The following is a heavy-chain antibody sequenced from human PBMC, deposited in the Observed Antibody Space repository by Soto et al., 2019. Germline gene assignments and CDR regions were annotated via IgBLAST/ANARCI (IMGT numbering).Heavy chain of an antibody. CDR3: ARSDIMVRGVITTFDY. Sequence: SETLSLTCTVSGGSISSGDYYWSWIRQPPGKGLEWIGYIYYSGSTYYNPSLKSRVTISVDTSKNQFSLKLSSVTAADTAVYYCARSDIMVRGVITTFDYWGQGTLVTVSS. CDR2: IYYSGST. CDR1: GGSISSGDYY. V-gene: IGHV4-30-4*01. J-gene: IGHJ4*02. D-gene: IGHD3-10*01.